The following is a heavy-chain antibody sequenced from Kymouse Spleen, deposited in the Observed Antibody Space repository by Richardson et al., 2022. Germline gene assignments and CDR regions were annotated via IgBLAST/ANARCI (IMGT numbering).Heavy chain of an antibody. J-gene: IGHJ3*02. D-gene: IGHD3-3*01. CDR2: IIPIFGTA. CDR1: GGTFSSYA. CDR3: AREAPFGIFGVVIPSDAFDI. V-gene: IGHV1-69*05. Sequence: QVQLVQSGAEVKKPGSSVKVSCKASGGTFSSYAISWVRQAPGQGLEWMGGIIPIFGTANYAQKFQGRVTITTDESTSTAYMELSSLRSEDTAVYYCAREAPFGIFGVVIPSDAFDIWGQGTMVTVSS.